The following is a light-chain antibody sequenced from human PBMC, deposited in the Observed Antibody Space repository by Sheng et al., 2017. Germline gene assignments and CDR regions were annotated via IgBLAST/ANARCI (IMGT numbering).Light chain of an antibody. CDR2: KAS. J-gene: IGKJ1*01. Sequence: DIQMTQSPSTLSASVGDRVTITCRASQSISSWLAWFQQKPGKAPNLLIYKASSLESGVPSRFSGSGSGTEFTLTINSLQSEDFATYYCQQYDAYSLTWTFGQGTKVEIK. CDR3: QQYDAYSLTWT. CDR1: QSISSW. V-gene: IGKV1-5*03.